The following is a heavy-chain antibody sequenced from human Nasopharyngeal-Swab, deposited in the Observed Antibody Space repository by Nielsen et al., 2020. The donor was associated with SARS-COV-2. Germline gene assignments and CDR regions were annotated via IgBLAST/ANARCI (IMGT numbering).Heavy chain of an antibody. J-gene: IGHJ6*03. V-gene: IGHV1-46*01. Sequence: WVGQAPGQGLEWMGMINPSGGSISGGTTIYAQKFQGRVTITRGTSASTAYMELSSLRSEDTAVYYCARDPTVTTDYYYYYYMDVWGKGTTVTVSS. CDR2: INPSGGSI. CDR3: ARDPTVTTDYYYYYYMDV. D-gene: IGHD4-17*01.